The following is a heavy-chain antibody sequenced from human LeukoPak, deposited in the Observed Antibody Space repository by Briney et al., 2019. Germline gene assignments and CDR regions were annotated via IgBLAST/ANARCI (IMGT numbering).Heavy chain of an antibody. CDR1: GFTVSSNY. D-gene: IGHD3-22*01. V-gene: IGHV3-66*01. CDR2: IYSGGST. Sequence: GGSLRLSCAASGFTVSSNYMSWVRQAPGKGLEWVSVIYSGGSTYYADSVKGRFTISRDNSKNTLYLQMNSLRAEDTAVYYCARDEDESPFYYDSSGYSLWGQGTLVTVSS. J-gene: IGHJ4*02. CDR3: ARDEDESPFYYDSSGYSL.